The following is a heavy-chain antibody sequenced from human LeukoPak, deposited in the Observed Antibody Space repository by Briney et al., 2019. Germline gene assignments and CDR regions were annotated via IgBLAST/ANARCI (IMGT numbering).Heavy chain of an antibody. CDR1: GYTFTSYY. Sequence: GASVRVSCKSSGYTFTSYYMHWVRQATGQGLEWMGIINPSGGSTSYAQKFQGRVTMTRDTSTSTVYMELSSLRSEDTAVYYCARVRSRVRGAFDIWGQGTMVTVSS. CDR2: INPSGGST. D-gene: IGHD3-10*01. CDR3: ARVRSRVRGAFDI. J-gene: IGHJ3*02. V-gene: IGHV1-46*01.